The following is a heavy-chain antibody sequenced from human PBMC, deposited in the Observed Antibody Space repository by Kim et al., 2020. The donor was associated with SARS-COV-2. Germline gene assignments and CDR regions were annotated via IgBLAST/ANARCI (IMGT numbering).Heavy chain of an antibody. J-gene: IGHJ6*02. Sequence: ASVKVSCKASGYTFTGYYMHWVRQAPGQGLEWMGWINPNSGGTNYAQKFQGWVTMTRDTSISTAYMELSRLRSDDTAVYYCARDKVRRYFDWYRGIYYYYYGMDVWGQGTTVTVSS. D-gene: IGHD3-9*01. CDR3: ARDKVRRYFDWYRGIYYYYYGMDV. V-gene: IGHV1-2*04. CDR2: INPNSGGT. CDR1: GYTFTGYY.